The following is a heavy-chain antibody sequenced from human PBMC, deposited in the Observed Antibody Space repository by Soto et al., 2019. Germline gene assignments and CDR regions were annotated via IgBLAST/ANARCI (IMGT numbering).Heavy chain of an antibody. J-gene: IGHJ5*02. D-gene: IGHD2-21*01. V-gene: IGHV4-31*03. CDR3: VRDVRMQMWSDLKT. CDR2: IYYNGTT. CDR1: GGSVRSGEFY. Sequence: QVQLWESGPRLVKPSQTLSLTCTVSGGSVRSGEFYWTWLRQHPGKGLEWIGFIYYNGTTHYNPSLTVRVLMSVETSKNQFSLRLTSVTAAHAAVYYCVRDVRMQMWSDLKTWGQGTLITVSS.